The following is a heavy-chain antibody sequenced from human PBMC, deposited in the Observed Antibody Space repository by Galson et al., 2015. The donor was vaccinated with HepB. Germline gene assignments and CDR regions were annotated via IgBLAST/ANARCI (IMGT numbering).Heavy chain of an antibody. CDR2: INPHSDGA. CDR1: GYTFGAYY. Sequence: SVKVSCKASGYTFGAYYTHWVRQAPGQGLEWMGRINPHSDGAIYAQKFQGRVTMVSDTSAITAYLELRRLRFDDTAIYYCAIGRGAAGSWLDPWGQRTLVTVAS. J-gene: IGHJ5*02. V-gene: IGHV1-2*06. D-gene: IGHD6-13*01. CDR3: AIGRGAAGSWLDP.